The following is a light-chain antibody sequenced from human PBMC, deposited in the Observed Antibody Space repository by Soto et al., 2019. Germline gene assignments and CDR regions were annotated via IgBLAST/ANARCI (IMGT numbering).Light chain of an antibody. CDR1: SSDVGGYDY. V-gene: IGLV2-14*01. CDR2: DVS. Sequence: QSVLTQPASVSGSPGQPITISCTGTSSDVGGYDYVSWYQQHPGEGPKLMIYDVSNRPSGVSNRFSGSKSGNTASLTISGLQAEDEADYYCSSYTSSSTYVFGSGTKLTVL. CDR3: SSYTSSSTYV. J-gene: IGLJ1*01.